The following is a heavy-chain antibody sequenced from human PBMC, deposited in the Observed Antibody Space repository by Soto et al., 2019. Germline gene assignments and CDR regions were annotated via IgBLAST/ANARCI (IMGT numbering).Heavy chain of an antibody. CDR3: ARAGVYCSGGSCYNWFDT. CDR2: ISAYNGNT. D-gene: IGHD2-15*01. J-gene: IGHJ5*02. CDR1: GYTFTSYG. V-gene: IGHV1-18*01. Sequence: ASVKVSCKASGYTFTSYGISWVRQAPGQGLEWMGWISAYNGNTNYAQKLQGRVTMTTDTSTSTAYMELRSLRSDDTAVYYCARAGVYCSGGSCYNWFDTWGQGTLVTVSS.